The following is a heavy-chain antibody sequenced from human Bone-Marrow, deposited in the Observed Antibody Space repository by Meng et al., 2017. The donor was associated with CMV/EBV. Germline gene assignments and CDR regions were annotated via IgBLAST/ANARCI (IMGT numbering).Heavy chain of an antibody. CDR1: GFTFSSYS. Sequence: GGSLRLSCAASGFTFSSYSMNWVRQAPGKGLEWVSSISSSSSYIYYADSVKGRFTISRDNAKNSLYLQMNSLRAEDTAVYYCAKEIITGTTAGLDYWGQGTLVTVSS. V-gene: IGHV3-21*04. J-gene: IGHJ4*02. D-gene: IGHD1-7*01. CDR2: ISSSSSYI. CDR3: AKEIITGTTAGLDY.